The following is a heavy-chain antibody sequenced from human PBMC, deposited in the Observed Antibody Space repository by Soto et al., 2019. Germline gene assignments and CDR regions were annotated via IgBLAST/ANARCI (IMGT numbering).Heavy chain of an antibody. Sequence: GGSLRLSCAASGFTFSSYAMSWVRQAPGKGLEWVSAISGSGGSTYYADPVKGRFTISRDNSKNTLYLRMNSLRAEDTAVYYCAKQTRYYYYYGMDVWGQGTTVTVSS. D-gene: IGHD4-17*01. J-gene: IGHJ6*02. CDR3: AKQTRYYYYYGMDV. V-gene: IGHV3-23*01. CDR2: ISGSGGST. CDR1: GFTFSSYA.